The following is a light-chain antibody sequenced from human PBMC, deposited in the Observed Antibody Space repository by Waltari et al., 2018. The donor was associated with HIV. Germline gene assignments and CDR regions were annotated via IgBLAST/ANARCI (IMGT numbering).Light chain of an antibody. Sequence: QSVLTQPPSASGTPGQRVTISCSGSSSNIGSNYVFWYQQLPGTAPKLLIYRNNDRPSGVPDRFSGSKSGTSASLAISGLLSDDEADYYCAAWEDSLWVFGGGTKLTV. CDR1: SSNIGSNY. V-gene: IGLV1-47*01. CDR3: AAWEDSLWV. J-gene: IGLJ3*02. CDR2: RNN.